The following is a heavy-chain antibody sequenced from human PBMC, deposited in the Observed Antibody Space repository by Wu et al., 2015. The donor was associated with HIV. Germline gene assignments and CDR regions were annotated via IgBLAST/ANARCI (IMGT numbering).Heavy chain of an antibody. Sequence: QVQLVQSGAEVKKPGASVKVSCKASGYTFTSYDINWVRQATGQGLEWMGWMNPNSGNTGYAQKFQGRVTMTRNTSISTAYMELSSLRSEDTAVYYCARGRGRKTLRYFDWLLGGGYFQHWGQGTLVTVSS. CDR1: GYTFTSYD. CDR3: ARGRGRKTLRYFDWLLGGGYFQH. V-gene: IGHV1-8*01. J-gene: IGHJ1*01. CDR2: MNPNSGNT. D-gene: IGHD3-9*01.